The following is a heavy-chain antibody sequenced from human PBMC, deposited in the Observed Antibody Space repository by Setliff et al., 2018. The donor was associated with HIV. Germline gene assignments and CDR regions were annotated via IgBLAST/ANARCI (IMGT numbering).Heavy chain of an antibody. Sequence: GGSLRLSCAASGFTFSSYWMSWVRQAPGKGLEWVASIKQDGSEKYYVDSVKGRFTISRDNVKNSLYLQMNSLRAEDTAVYFCARFSGGSRRGFDPWGQGTLVTVSS. D-gene: IGHD2-15*01. J-gene: IGHJ5*02. CDR3: ARFSGGSRRGFDP. CDR1: GFTFSSYW. CDR2: IKQDGSEK. V-gene: IGHV3-7*01.